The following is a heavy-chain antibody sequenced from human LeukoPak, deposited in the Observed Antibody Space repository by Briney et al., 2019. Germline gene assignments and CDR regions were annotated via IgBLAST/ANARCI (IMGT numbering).Heavy chain of an antibody. CDR1: GDSIGSFY. V-gene: IGHV4-59*01. D-gene: IGHD6-13*01. J-gene: IGHJ3*02. Sequence: SETVSLTCNVSGDSIGSFYWSWIRQPPGKGLEWIGYIYYSGSNNYNPSLKSRVTISVDTPKNQFSLKLSSVTAADTAVYYCARAGSGYSSSDDAFDIWGQGTMVTVSS. CDR2: IYYSGSN. CDR3: ARAGSGYSSSDDAFDI.